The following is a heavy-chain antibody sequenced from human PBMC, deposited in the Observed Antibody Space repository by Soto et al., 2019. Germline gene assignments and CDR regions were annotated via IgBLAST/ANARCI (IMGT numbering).Heavy chain of an antibody. CDR3: TRDLNGGNPFDY. D-gene: IGHD2-8*01. J-gene: IGHJ4*02. CDR2: IDPGSGKA. CDR1: GYTLTNYA. Sequence: QVQLVQSGAEAKKPGASVRVSCKPSGYTLTNYAIQWVRQAAGQRLEWLGWIDPGSGKATYSQKFQGRIIITRDNSASTFYMDLSSLTSEDTAVYFCTRDLNGGNPFDYWGQGDLGTVSS. V-gene: IGHV1-3*01.